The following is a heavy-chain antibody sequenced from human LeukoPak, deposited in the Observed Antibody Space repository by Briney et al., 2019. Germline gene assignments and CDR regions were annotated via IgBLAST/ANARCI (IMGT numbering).Heavy chain of an antibody. V-gene: IGHV4-34*01. CDR2: INHSGST. Sequence: SETLSLTCAVYGGSFSGYYWSWIRQPPGKGLEWIGEINHSGSTNYNPSLKSRVTISVDTSKNQFSLKLSSVTAADTAVYYCARQGRFLEWLFVLDYWGQGTLVTVSS. CDR3: ARQGRFLEWLFVLDY. J-gene: IGHJ4*02. CDR1: GGSFSGYY. D-gene: IGHD3-3*01.